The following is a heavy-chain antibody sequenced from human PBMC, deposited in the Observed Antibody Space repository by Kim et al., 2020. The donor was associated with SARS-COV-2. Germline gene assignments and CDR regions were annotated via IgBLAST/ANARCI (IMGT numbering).Heavy chain of an antibody. J-gene: IGHJ4*02. CDR2: ISYDGSNK. CDR3: AKDGIEYSSSQSDY. Sequence: GGSLRLSCAASGFTFSSYGMHWVRQAPGKGLEWVAVISYDGSNKYYADSVKGRFTISRDNSKNTLYLQMNSLRAEDTAVYYCAKDGIEYSSSQSDYWGQGTLVTVSS. V-gene: IGHV3-30*18. D-gene: IGHD6-6*01. CDR1: GFTFSSYG.